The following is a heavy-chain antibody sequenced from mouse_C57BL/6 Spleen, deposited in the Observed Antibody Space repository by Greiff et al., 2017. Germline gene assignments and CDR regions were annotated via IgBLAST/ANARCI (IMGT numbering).Heavy chain of an antibody. V-gene: IGHV1-15*01. J-gene: IGHJ3*01. CDR2: IDPENGGT. Sequence: QVQLQQSGAELVRPGASVTLSCKASGFKINDYEMHWVKQTPVHGLEWIGGIDPENGGTDYTPKFTGKAIMTADKSSSTAYLELRSLTSEHSAVYYGTEDYYDDTWFAYWGQGTLVTVSA. D-gene: IGHD2-13*01. CDR1: GFKINDYE. CDR3: TEDYYDDTWFAY.